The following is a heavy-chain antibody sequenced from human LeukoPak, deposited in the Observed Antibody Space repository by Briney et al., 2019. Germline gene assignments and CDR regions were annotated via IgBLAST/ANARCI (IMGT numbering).Heavy chain of an antibody. J-gene: IGHJ6*02. CDR1: GGSISSYY. Sequence: SETLSLTCTVSGGSISSYYWSWIRQPPGKGLEWIGYIYYSGITNYNPSLKSRVTISVDTSKNQFSLKLSSVTAADTAVYYCARQRFGYRKKDYYYYGMDVWGQGTTVTVSS. CDR2: IYYSGIT. D-gene: IGHD5-12*01. CDR3: ARQRFGYRKKDYYYYGMDV. V-gene: IGHV4-59*08.